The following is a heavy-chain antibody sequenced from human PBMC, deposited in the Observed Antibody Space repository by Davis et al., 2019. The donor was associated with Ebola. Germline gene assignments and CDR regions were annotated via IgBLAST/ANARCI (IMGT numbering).Heavy chain of an antibody. J-gene: IGHJ6*04. CDR1: GGSISSYY. CDR2: ISGSGSTI. D-gene: IGHD6-19*01. Sequence: PGGSLRLSCTVSGGSISSYYWSWIRQAPGKGLEWVSYISGSGSTIYYADSVKGRFTISRDNAKNSLYLQMNSLRAEDTAVYYCARGVSSGWSMDVWGKGTTVTVSS. CDR3: ARGVSSGWSMDV. V-gene: IGHV3-11*01.